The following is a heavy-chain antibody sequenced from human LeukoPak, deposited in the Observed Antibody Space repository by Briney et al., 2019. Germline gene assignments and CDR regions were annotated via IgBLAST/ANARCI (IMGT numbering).Heavy chain of an antibody. Sequence: ASVKVSCKASGFTFNAYYMHWVRQAPGQGLEWMGWINPNTGGTNYAQKFQGRVTMTRDTSISTAYMELSRLRSDDTAVYYCARRYCSGGGCLGWFVPSGQGTLVTVSS. CDR2: INPNTGGT. V-gene: IGHV1-2*02. D-gene: IGHD2-15*01. CDR1: GFTFNAYY. CDR3: ARRYCSGGGCLGWFVP. J-gene: IGHJ5*02.